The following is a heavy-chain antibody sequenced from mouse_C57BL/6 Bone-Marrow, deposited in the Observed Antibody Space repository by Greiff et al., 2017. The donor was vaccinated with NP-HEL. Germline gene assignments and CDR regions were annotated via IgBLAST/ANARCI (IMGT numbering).Heavy chain of an antibody. Sequence: QVQLKESGAELVKPGASVKMSCKASGYTFTNYWITWVKQRPGQGLEWIGDIYPGSGSTNYNEKFKSKATLTVDTSSSTAYMQLSSLTSEYSAVYYCARRWGSSYAWFAYWGQVTLVTVSA. CDR1: GYTFTNYW. V-gene: IGHV1-55*01. CDR3: ARRWGSSYAWFAY. D-gene: IGHD1-1*01. CDR2: IYPGSGST. J-gene: IGHJ3*01.